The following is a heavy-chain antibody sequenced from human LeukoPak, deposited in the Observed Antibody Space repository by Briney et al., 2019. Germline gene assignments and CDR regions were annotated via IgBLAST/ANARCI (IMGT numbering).Heavy chain of an antibody. CDR2: ISSSGSTI. J-gene: IGHJ4*02. CDR3: ARAYSSGWYLGYFDY. CDR1: GFTFSSYE. Sequence: GGSLRLSCAASGFTFSSYEMNWVRQAPGKGLEWVSYISSSGSTIYYADSVKGRFTISRDNAKNSLYLQMNSLRAEDTAVYYCARAYSSGWYLGYFDYWGQGTLVTVSS. V-gene: IGHV3-48*03. D-gene: IGHD6-19*01.